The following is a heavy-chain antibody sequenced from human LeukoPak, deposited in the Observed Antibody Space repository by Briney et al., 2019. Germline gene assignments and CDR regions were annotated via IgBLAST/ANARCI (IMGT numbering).Heavy chain of an antibody. CDR1: GYTFTNYG. Sequence: GASVKVSCKASGYTFTNYGISWVRQAPGQGLEWMGWISAYNGYTDYAQKFQFRVTMTTDTSTSTAYMELRSLRSDDTAVYYCVREAAAGRGDFDYWGQGTLVTVSS. CDR3: VREAAAGRGDFDY. J-gene: IGHJ4*02. V-gene: IGHV1-18*01. CDR2: ISAYNGYT. D-gene: IGHD6-13*01.